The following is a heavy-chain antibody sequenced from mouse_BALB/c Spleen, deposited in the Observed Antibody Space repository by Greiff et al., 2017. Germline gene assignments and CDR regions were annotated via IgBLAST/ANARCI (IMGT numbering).Heavy chain of an antibody. J-gene: IGHJ2*01. CDR2: IYPGNVNT. Sequence: QVQLQQSGPELVKPGASVRISCKASGYTFTSYYIHWVKQRPGQGLEWIGWIYPGNVNTKYNEKFKGKATLTADKSSSTAYMQLSSLTSEDSAVYFCARSGDYGYVWFDYWGQGTTLTVSS. CDR3: ARSGDYGYVWFDY. CDR1: GYTFTSYY. V-gene: IGHV1S56*01. D-gene: IGHD1-2*01.